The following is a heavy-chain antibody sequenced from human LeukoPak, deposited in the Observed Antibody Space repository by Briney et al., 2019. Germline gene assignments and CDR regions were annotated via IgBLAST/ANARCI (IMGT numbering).Heavy chain of an antibody. CDR2: ISAHYGNT. Sequence: GASVKVSCKASGYLFTSYGISWVRQAPGQGLEWMGWISAHYGNTNYAQNFQGRLTMTTDKSTNTAYMELSSIRPDDTAVYYCARDFFHGHCGGLSCFLLDYWGQGSLVTVSS. CDR1: GYLFTSYG. CDR3: ARDFFHGHCGGLSCFLLDY. J-gene: IGHJ4*02. V-gene: IGHV1-18*01. D-gene: IGHD2-21*01.